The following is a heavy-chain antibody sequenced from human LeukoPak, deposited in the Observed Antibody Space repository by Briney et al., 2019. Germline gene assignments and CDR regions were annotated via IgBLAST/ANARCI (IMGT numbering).Heavy chain of an antibody. Sequence: SETLSLTCTVSGGSISSSSYDWGWIRQPPGKGLEWIGYIYYSGSTYYNPSLKSRVTISVDTSKNQFSLKLSSVTAADTAVYYCARRGVGTIFGVVVYYFDYWGQGTLVTVSS. CDR1: GGSISSSSYD. CDR2: IYYSGST. CDR3: ARRGVGTIFGVVVYYFDY. V-gene: IGHV4-39*01. J-gene: IGHJ4*02. D-gene: IGHD3-3*01.